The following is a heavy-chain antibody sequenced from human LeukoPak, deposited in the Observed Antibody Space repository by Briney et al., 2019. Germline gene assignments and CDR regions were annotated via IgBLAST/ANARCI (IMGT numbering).Heavy chain of an antibody. D-gene: IGHD3-22*01. V-gene: IGHV1-18*04. CDR1: GYTFIGYY. Sequence: GASVKVSCKASGYTFIGYYMHWVRQAPGQGLEWMGWISAYNGNTNYAQKFQGRVTMTTDTSTSTAYMELRSLRSDDTAVYYCARWDYYDSRTFDIWGQGTMVTVS. CDR3: ARWDYYDSRTFDI. CDR2: ISAYNGNT. J-gene: IGHJ3*02.